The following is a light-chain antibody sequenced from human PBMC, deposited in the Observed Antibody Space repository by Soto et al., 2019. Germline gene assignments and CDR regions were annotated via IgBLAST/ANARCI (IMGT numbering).Light chain of an antibody. CDR2: SNN. CDR1: SSNIGSNT. CDR3: AAWDDSLNVVV. Sequence: SVLPQPPSSNGTPGQRVTISCSGSSSNIGSNTVNWYQQLPGTAPKLLIYSNNQRPSGVPDRFSGSKSGTSASLAISGLQSEDEADYYCAAWDDSLNVVVFGGGTKVTVL. J-gene: IGLJ2*01. V-gene: IGLV1-44*01.